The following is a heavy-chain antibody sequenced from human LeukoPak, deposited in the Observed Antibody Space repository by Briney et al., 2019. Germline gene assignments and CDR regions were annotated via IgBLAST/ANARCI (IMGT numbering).Heavy chain of an antibody. V-gene: IGHV4-39*01. CDR1: GGSISSSSYY. Sequence: PSETLSLTCTVSGGSISSSSYYWGWIRQPPGKGLEGIGSIYYSGSTYYNPSLKSRVTISVDTSKNQFSLKLSSVTAADTAVYYCARLGYSGYDWNWGQGTLVTVSS. J-gene: IGHJ4*02. CDR2: IYYSGST. D-gene: IGHD5-12*01. CDR3: ARLGYSGYDWN.